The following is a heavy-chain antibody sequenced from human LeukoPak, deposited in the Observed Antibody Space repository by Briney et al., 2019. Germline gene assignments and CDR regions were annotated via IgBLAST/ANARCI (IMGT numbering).Heavy chain of an antibody. Sequence: SETLSLTCAVHGGSFNGYYWNWIRQPPGKGLEWIGEINHSGSTNYNPSLKSRVTISVDTSKNQFSLMLSSVTAADTAVYYCARGRYSRDYVWGSYRFVYWGQGTLVIVSS. V-gene: IGHV4-34*01. CDR3: ARGRYSRDYVWGSYRFVY. D-gene: IGHD3-16*02. J-gene: IGHJ4*02. CDR1: GGSFNGYY. CDR2: INHSGST.